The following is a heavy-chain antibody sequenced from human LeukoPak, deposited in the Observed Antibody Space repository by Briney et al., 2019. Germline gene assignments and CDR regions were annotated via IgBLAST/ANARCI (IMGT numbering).Heavy chain of an antibody. CDR2: IYYTGIT. CDR1: GGSISSGTHY. Sequence: SETLSLACTVSGGSISSGTHYYNWIRQHPGKGLEWIGYIYYTGITSYNPSLKSRVTMSVDTSMNQVSLKVTSLTAADTAVYYCAASSGVTLGRFWGQGALVTVSS. V-gene: IGHV4-31*03. CDR3: AASSGVTLGRF. J-gene: IGHJ4*02. D-gene: IGHD2-21*02.